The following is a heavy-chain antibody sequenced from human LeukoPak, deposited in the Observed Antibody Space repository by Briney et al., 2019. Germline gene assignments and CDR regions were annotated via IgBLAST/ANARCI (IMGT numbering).Heavy chain of an antibody. Sequence: PGGSLRLSCAASGFTFSSYEMNWVRQAPGKGLEWVSYISSSGSTIYYADSVKSRFTISRDNAKNSLYLQMNSLRAEDTAVYYCARIAARLPWFDPWGQGTLVTVSS. CDR3: ARIAARLPWFDP. J-gene: IGHJ5*02. CDR2: ISSSGSTI. V-gene: IGHV3-48*03. D-gene: IGHD6-6*01. CDR1: GFTFSSYE.